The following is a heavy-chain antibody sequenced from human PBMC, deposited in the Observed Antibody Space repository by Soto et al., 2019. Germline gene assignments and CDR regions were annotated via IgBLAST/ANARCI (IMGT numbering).Heavy chain of an antibody. CDR3: ARGGRDGFDI. Sequence: SETLSLTCTVSNGSISTFYWNWIRQSAGKGLEWLGRVYITGSTNYNPSLKNRIAMSVDTPKNQFSLKLTSLTAADTAVYYCARGGRDGFDIWGQGTVVTVSS. CDR2: VYITGST. V-gene: IGHV4-4*07. J-gene: IGHJ3*02. CDR1: NGSISTFY.